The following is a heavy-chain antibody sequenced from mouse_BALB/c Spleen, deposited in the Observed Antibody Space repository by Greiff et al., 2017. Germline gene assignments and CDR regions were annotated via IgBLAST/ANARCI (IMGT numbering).Heavy chain of an antibody. V-gene: IGHV2-9*02. CDR3: ARDEEAHWYFDV. CDR1: GFSLTSYG. CDR2: IWAGGST. Sequence: QVQLKQSGPGLVAPSQSLSITCTVSGFSLTSYGVHWVRQPPGKGLEWLGVIWAGGSTNYNSALMSRLSISKDNSKSQVFLKMNSLQTDDTAMYYCARDEEAHWYFDVWGAGTTVTVSS. J-gene: IGHJ1*01.